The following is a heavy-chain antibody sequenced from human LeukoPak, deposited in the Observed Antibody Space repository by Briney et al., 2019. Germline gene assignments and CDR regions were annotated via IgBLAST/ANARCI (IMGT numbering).Heavy chain of an antibody. J-gene: IGHJ4*02. V-gene: IGHV3-30*04. CDR1: GFTFSSYA. D-gene: IGHD1-26*01. CDR3: AREGGEWELLRTFDY. CDR2: ISYDGSNK. Sequence: GGSLRLSCAASGFTFSSYAMHWVRQAPGKGLEWVAVISYDGSNKYYADSVKGRFTISRDNSKNTLYLQMNSLRAEDTAVYYCAREGGEWELLRTFDYWGQGTLVTVSS.